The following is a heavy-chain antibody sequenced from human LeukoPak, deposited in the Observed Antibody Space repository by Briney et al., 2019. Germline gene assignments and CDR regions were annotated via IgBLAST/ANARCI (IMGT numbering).Heavy chain of an antibody. D-gene: IGHD3-10*01. V-gene: IGHV3-33*01. CDR2: IWFDGSNK. J-gene: IGHJ4*02. Sequence: GGSLRLSCAASGFTFSNYGMHWVRQAPGKGLEWVAVIWFDGSNKYYADSVKGRFTISGDNSKNTLYLQMNSLRAEDTAVYYCARVWLGDYYFDYWGQGTLVTVSS. CDR1: GFTFSNYG. CDR3: ARVWLGDYYFDY.